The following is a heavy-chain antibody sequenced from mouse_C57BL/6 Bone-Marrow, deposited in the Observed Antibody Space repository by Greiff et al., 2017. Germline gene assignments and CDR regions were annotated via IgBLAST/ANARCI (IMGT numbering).Heavy chain of an antibody. D-gene: IGHD1-1*01. CDR3: ATPSITTVVPPFAY. J-gene: IGHJ3*01. CDR2: IDPANGNT. CDR1: GFNIKNTY. Sequence: EVQLQQSVAELVRPGASVKLSCTASGFNIKNTYMHWVKQRPEQGLEWIGRIDPANGNTKYAPKFQGKATITADTSSNTAYLQLSSLTSEDTAIDYCATPSITTVVPPFAYWGQGTLVTVSA. V-gene: IGHV14-3*01.